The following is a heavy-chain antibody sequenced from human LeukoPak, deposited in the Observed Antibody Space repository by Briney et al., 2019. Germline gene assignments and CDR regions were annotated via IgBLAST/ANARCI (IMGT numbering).Heavy chain of an antibody. J-gene: IGHJ4*02. D-gene: IGHD3-22*01. CDR2: IIPIFGTA. CDR3: ASCSYDSSGYYYLSYFDY. CDR1: GGTFSSYA. Sequence: SVKVSCKASGGTFSSYALSWVRQAPGQGLEWMGRIIPIFGTANYAQKFQGRVTITTDESTSTAYMELSSLRSEDTAVYYCASCSYDSSGYYYLSYFDYWGQGTLVTVSS. V-gene: IGHV1-69*05.